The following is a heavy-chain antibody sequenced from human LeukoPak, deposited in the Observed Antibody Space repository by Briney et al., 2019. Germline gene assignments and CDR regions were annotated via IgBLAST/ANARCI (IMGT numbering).Heavy chain of an antibody. CDR3: AMTEHSGYFDY. J-gene: IGHJ4*02. Sequence: PGGSLRLSCAASGFTFSSYWMSWVRQAPGKGLEWVANIKQDGSEKYYVDSVKGRFTISRDNAKNSLYLPMNSLRAEDTAVYYCAMTEHSGYFDYWGQGTLVTVSS. D-gene: IGHD3-22*01. CDR2: IKQDGSEK. V-gene: IGHV3-7*01. CDR1: GFTFSSYW.